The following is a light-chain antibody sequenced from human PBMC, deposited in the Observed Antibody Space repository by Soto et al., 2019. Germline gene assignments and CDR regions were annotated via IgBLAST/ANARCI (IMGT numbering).Light chain of an antibody. CDR3: QQRSSLPLT. Sequence: EIVLTQSPATLSLSPGERATLSCRASQSVSGYLAWYQQKPGQAPRLLIYDASIRANGIPARFSGSGSGTDFVLTISSLEPEDFAFYYCQQRSSLPLTFGPGTKVDIK. CDR1: QSVSGY. CDR2: DAS. V-gene: IGKV3-11*01. J-gene: IGKJ3*01.